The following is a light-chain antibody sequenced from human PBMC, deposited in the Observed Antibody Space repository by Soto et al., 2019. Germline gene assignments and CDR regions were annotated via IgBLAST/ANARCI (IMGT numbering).Light chain of an antibody. CDR1: QDISNY. J-gene: IGKJ5*01. CDR3: QQYDNLPIT. V-gene: IGKV1-33*01. Sequence: DIQMTQSPSSLSASVGDRVTITCQASQDISNYLNWYQQKPGKAPKLLIYDASNLETGVPSRFSGSGSWIDFTFTISSLQPEDIATYYCQQYDNLPITFGQGTRLEIK. CDR2: DAS.